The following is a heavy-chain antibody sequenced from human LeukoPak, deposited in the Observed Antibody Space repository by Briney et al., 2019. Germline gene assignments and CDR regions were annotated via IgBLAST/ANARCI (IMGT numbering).Heavy chain of an antibody. CDR2: IYYSGST. D-gene: IGHD5-12*01. CDR3: ARGDGVAAFDI. Sequence: SEPLSLTCTVSGGSISSGGYYWSWIRQHPGKGLEWIGYIYYSGSTYYNPSLKSRVTISVDTSKNQFYLQLSSVTAADTAVYYCARGDGVAAFDIWGQGTMVTVSS. J-gene: IGHJ3*02. V-gene: IGHV4-31*03. CDR1: GGSISSGGYY.